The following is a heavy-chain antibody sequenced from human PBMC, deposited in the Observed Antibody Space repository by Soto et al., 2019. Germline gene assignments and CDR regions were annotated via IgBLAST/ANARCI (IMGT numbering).Heavy chain of an antibody. CDR1: GYSFTSYW. V-gene: IGHV5-51*01. Sequence: PGESLKISCKGSGYSFTSYWIGWVRQMPGKGLEWMGIIYPGDSDTRYSPSFQGQVTISADKSISTAYLQWSSLKASDTAMYYCARQTFPRKTYSSSSCFDYWGQGTLVTVSS. D-gene: IGHD6-6*01. CDR3: ARQTFPRKTYSSSSCFDY. J-gene: IGHJ4*02. CDR2: IYPGDSDT.